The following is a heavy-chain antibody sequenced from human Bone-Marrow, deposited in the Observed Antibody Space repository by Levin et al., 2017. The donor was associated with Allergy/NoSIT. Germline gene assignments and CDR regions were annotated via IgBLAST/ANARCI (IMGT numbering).Heavy chain of an antibody. Sequence: GGSLRLSCAASGFTFRSYAMHWVRQAPGKGLEWVALTSYDATSKYYADSVKGRFTISRDNSKNTLYLQMNSLRAEDTAVYYCARDSDYGDSFDYWGQGTLVTVSS. J-gene: IGHJ4*02. D-gene: IGHD4-17*01. V-gene: IGHV3-30-3*01. CDR1: GFTFRSYA. CDR3: ARDSDYGDSFDY. CDR2: TSYDATSK.